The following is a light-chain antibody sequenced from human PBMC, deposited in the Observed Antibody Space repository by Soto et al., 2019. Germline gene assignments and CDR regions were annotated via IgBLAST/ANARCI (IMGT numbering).Light chain of an antibody. V-gene: IGKV3-15*01. CDR3: QQYNSWPPWT. CDR1: QSVSTN. Sequence: EIVMTQSPATLSVSPGERATISCRASQSVSTNVAWYQQKRGQAPRLLIYDASTRATGFPARFSGSGSGTDFTLTISSLQSEDFAVYYCQQYNSWPPWTFGQGTKVEIK. CDR2: DAS. J-gene: IGKJ1*01.